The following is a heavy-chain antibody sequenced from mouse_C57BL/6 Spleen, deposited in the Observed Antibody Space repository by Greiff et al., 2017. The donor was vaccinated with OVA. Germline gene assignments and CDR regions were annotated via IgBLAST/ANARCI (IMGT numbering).Heavy chain of an antibody. CDR3: TTRVILYFDY. Sequence: EVKVEESGGGLVQPGGSMKLSCAASGFTFSDAWMDWVRQSPEKGLEWVAEIRNKANNHATYYAESVKGRFTISRDDSKSSVYLQMNSLRAEDTGIYYFTTRVILYFDYWGQGTTLTVSP. CDR1: GFTFSDAW. V-gene: IGHV6-6*01. CDR2: IRNKANNHAT. D-gene: IGHD2-2*01. J-gene: IGHJ2*01.